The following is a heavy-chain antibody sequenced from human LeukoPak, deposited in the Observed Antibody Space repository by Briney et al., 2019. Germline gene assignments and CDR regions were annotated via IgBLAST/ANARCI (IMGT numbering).Heavy chain of an antibody. Sequence: ASVKVSCKASGGTFSSYAISWVRQAPGQGLEWMGRIIPILGITNYAQKFQGRVTITADKSTSTAYMELSSLRSEDTAVYYCARTIDSSGSYLTDYWGQGTLVTVSS. V-gene: IGHV1-69*04. D-gene: IGHD3-22*01. CDR2: IIPILGIT. CDR1: GGTFSSYA. CDR3: ARTIDSSGSYLTDY. J-gene: IGHJ4*02.